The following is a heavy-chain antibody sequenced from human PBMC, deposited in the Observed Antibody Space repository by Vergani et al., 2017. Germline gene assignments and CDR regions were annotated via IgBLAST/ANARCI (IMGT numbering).Heavy chain of an antibody. CDR1: GGTFSSYT. V-gene: IGHV1-69*02. CDR3: ALAEGDYGSGSYLYYYYYGMDV. CDR2: IIPILGIA. Sequence: QVQLVQSGAEVKKPGSSVKVSCKASGGTFSSYTISWVRQAPGQGLEWMGRIIPILGIANYAQKFQGRVTITADKSTSTAYMELSSLRSEDTAVYYCALAEGDYGSGSYLYYYYYGMDVWGQGTTVTVSS. D-gene: IGHD3-10*01. J-gene: IGHJ6*02.